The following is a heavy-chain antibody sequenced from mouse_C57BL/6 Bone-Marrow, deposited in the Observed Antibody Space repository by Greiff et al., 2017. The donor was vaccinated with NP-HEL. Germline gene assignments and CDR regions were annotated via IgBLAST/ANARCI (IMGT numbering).Heavy chain of an antibody. CDR3: AREEFYYDYVLFAY. V-gene: IGHV1-69*01. CDR1: GYTFTSYW. Sequence: VQLQQPGAELVMPGASVKLSCKASGYTFTSYWMHWVKQRPGPGLEWIGELDPSDSYTNYNQKFKGKSTLTVDKSSSTAYMQLSSLTSEDSAVYYCAREEFYYDYVLFAYWGQGTLVTVSA. CDR2: LDPSDSYT. D-gene: IGHD2-4*01. J-gene: IGHJ3*01.